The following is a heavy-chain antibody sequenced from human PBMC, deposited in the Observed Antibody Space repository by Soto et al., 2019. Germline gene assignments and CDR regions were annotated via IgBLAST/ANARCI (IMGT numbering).Heavy chain of an antibody. J-gene: IGHJ4*02. D-gene: IGHD2-15*01. V-gene: IGHV3-23*01. CDR3: AKEVL. Sequence: GGSLRLSCAASGFTFSSSAMTWVRQAPGKGLEWVSAISGSGGSTYYTASVKGLFTISRDNSKNTLYLQLNSPRAEATAVYFCAKEVLGGQGTLVTVSS. CDR2: ISGSGGST. CDR1: GFTFSSSA.